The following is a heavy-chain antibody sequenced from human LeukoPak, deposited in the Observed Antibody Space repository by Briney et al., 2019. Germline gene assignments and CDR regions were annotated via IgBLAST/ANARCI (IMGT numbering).Heavy chain of an antibody. D-gene: IGHD5-18*01. Sequence: PGGSLRLSCAASGFTFSGYWMHWVRQAPGKGLVWVSRINSNGSSTSYADSVKGRFTISRDNAKNTLYLQMNSLRAEDTAVYYCARGGRYSNAAFDIWGQGTMVTASS. CDR3: ARGGRYSNAAFDI. J-gene: IGHJ3*02. CDR2: INSNGSST. V-gene: IGHV3-74*01. CDR1: GFTFSGYW.